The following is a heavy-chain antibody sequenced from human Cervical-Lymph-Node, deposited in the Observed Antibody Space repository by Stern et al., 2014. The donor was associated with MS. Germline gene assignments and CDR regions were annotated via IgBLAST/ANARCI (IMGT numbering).Heavy chain of an antibody. CDR2: IWYDGSNE. J-gene: IGHJ4*02. CDR3: TRGDVQKYGDY. V-gene: IGHV3-33*01. D-gene: IGHD3-10*01. Sequence: QVQLVQSGGAVVPPGTSLRLSCAASGFTFNKYGMHWVRQAPGKGLEWVAVIWYDGSNEDYADSVKGRFTISRDTSKNTLYLHMNSLRAEDTAVYYCTRGDVQKYGDYWGQGTLVTVSS. CDR1: GFTFNKYG.